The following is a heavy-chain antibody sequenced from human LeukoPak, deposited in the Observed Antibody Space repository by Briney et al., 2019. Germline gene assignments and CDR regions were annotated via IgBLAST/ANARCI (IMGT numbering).Heavy chain of an antibody. J-gene: IGHJ6*04. CDR1: GYTFTSYG. V-gene: IGHV7-4-1*02. Sequence: PWASVKVSCKSSGYTFTSYGISWVRQAPGQGLEWMGWINTNTGNPTYAQGFTGRSVFSLDTSVSTAYLQISSLKTEDTAVYYCARRSMVQHLDVWGKGTTVTVSS. D-gene: IGHD3-10*01. CDR2: INTNTGNP. CDR3: ARRSMVQHLDV.